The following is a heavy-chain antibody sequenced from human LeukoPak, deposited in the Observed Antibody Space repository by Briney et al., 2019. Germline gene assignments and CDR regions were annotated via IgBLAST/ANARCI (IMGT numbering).Heavy chain of an antibody. CDR2: MNPNSGKT. J-gene: IGHJ5*02. CDR3: ARGYYDSSGYYQTFDP. Sequence: ASVKVSCKASGYTFTSYDINWVRQATGQGLEWMGCMNPNSGKTGYAQKFQGRVTMTRNTSISTAYMELSSLRSEDTAVYYCARGYYDSSGYYQTFDPWGQGTLVTVSS. V-gene: IGHV1-8*01. D-gene: IGHD3-22*01. CDR1: GYTFTSYD.